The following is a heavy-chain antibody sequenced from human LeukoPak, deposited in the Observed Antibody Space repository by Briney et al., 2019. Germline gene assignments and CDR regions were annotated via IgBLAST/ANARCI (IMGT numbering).Heavy chain of an antibody. V-gene: IGHV1-69*05. CDR1: GGTFSNYA. J-gene: IGHJ4*02. Sequence: GSSVKVSXKASGGTFSNYAISWVRQAPGQGLQWIGRFIPMFGTANYAQKFQGRVSITTDESTSTAYMELSSLRYEDTAIYYCASDVGITGTYNNYCFDYWGQGTLVTVSS. CDR2: FIPMFGTA. D-gene: IGHD1-20*01. CDR3: ASDVGITGTYNNYCFDY.